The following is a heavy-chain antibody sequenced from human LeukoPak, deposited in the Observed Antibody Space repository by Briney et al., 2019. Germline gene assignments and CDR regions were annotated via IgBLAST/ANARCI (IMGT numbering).Heavy chain of an antibody. J-gene: IGHJ4*02. V-gene: IGHV1-2*02. Sequence: GASVKVSCKASGYTFTGYYMHWVRQAPGQGLEWMGWINPNSGGTNYAQKFQGRVTMTRDTSISTAYMELSRLGSDDTAVYYCARDDSGYAKESLTSFDYWGQGTLVTVSS. CDR3: ARDDSGYAKESLTSFDY. CDR1: GYTFTGYY. CDR2: INPNSGGT. D-gene: IGHD5-12*01.